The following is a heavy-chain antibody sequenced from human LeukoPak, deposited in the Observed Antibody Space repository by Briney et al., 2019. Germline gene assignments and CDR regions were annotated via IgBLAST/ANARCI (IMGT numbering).Heavy chain of an antibody. CDR2: ISYDGSNK. CDR3: AKDLYDYGDDGGYFDY. V-gene: IGHV3-30*18. D-gene: IGHD4-17*01. CDR1: GFKFNSYA. J-gene: IGHJ4*02. Sequence: GGSLRLSCAASGFKFNSYAMSWVRQAPGEGLEWVAVISYDGSNKYYADSVKGRFTISRDNSKNTLYLQMNSLRAEDTAVYYCAKDLYDYGDDGGYFDYWGQGTLVTVSS.